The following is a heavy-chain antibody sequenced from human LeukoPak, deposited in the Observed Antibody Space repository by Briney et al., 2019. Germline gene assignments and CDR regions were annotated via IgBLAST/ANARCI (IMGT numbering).Heavy chain of an antibody. Sequence: GGSLRLSCATSRFTFSSYGMTWVRQAPGKGLEWVAVIWYDGSNKYYADSVKGRFTISRDNSKNTLYLQMNSLRAEDTAVYYCARDGDSYGYGAVDYWGQGTLVTVSS. CDR2: IWYDGSNK. CDR1: RFTFSSYG. CDR3: ARDGDSYGYGAVDY. D-gene: IGHD5-18*01. J-gene: IGHJ4*02. V-gene: IGHV3-33*08.